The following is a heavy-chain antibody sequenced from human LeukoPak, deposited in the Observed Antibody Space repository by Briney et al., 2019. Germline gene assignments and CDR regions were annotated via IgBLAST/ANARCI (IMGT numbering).Heavy chain of an antibody. CDR3: ARLHDYGDPPDY. Sequence: ASVKVSCKAPGYTFTGYYMHWVRQAPGQGLEWMGWINPNSGGTNYAQKFQGWVTMTRDTSISTAYMELSRLRSDDTAVYYCARLHDYGDPPDYWGQGTLVTVSS. J-gene: IGHJ4*02. CDR1: GYTFTGYY. CDR2: INPNSGGT. V-gene: IGHV1-2*04. D-gene: IGHD4-17*01.